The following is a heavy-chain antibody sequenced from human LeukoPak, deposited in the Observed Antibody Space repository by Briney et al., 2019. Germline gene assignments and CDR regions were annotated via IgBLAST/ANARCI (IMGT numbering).Heavy chain of an antibody. CDR3: AIARYCSGGSCYHFDY. J-gene: IGHJ4*02. D-gene: IGHD2-15*01. Sequence: SQTLSLTCTVSGGSISSGDYYWSWIRQPPGTGLEWIGYIYYSGSTYYNPSLKSRVTISVDTSKNQFSLKLSSVTAADTAVYYCAIARYCSGGSCYHFDYWGQGTLVTASS. CDR1: GGSISSGDYY. CDR2: IYYSGST. V-gene: IGHV4-30-4*01.